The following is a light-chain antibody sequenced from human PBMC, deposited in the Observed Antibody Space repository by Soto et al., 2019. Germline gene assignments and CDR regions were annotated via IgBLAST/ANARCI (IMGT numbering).Light chain of an antibody. V-gene: IGLV2-11*01. CDR1: SGDVGGYNF. J-gene: IGLJ3*02. Sequence: QSALTQPRSVSGSPGQSVTIFCTGASGDVGGYNFVSWYQQHPGKAPTLMIFDFSQRPSGVPDRFSGSKSGNTASLTISGLQAEDEADYYCCSYGGSYTWVFGGGTKLTVL. CDR3: CSYGGSYTWV. CDR2: DFS.